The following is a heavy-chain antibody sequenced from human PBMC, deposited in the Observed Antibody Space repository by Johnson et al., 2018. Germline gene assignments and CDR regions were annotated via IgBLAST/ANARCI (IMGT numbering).Heavy chain of an antibody. D-gene: IGHD4-17*01. V-gene: IGHV3-21*01. Sequence: EVQLVESGGGLVKPGGSLRLSCAASGFTFSSYSMNWVRQAPGKGLEWVSSISSSSSYIYYADSVKGRFTISRDNAKNSLYLQMNSLRAEDTAVYYCARDQPPYYGDYVRDYGMDVWGQGTTVTVSS. CDR3: ARDQPPYYGDYVRDYGMDV. CDR1: GFTFSSYS. CDR2: ISSSSSYI. J-gene: IGHJ6*02.